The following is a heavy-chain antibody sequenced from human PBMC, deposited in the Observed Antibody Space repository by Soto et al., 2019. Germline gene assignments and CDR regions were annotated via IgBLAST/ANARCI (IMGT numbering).Heavy chain of an antibody. D-gene: IGHD3-10*01. Sequence: SETLSLTCTVSGGSISSGGYYWSWIRQHPGKGLEWIGYIYYSGSTYYNPSLKSRVTISVDTSKNQFSLKLSSVTAADTAVYYCARDLHQLLWFGELTAWFDPCGQGTLVTVSS. CDR2: IYYSGST. CDR1: GGSISSGGYY. V-gene: IGHV4-31*03. J-gene: IGHJ5*02. CDR3: ARDLHQLLWFGELTAWFDP.